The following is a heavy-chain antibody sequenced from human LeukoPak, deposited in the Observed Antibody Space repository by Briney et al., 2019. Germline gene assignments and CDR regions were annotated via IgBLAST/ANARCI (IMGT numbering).Heavy chain of an antibody. CDR1: GFTFSSYG. V-gene: IGHV3-23*01. J-gene: IGHJ4*02. CDR2: TSGSGGST. D-gene: IGHD3-10*01. Sequence: GGSLRLSCAASGFTFSSYGMSWVRQAPGKGLEWVSATSGSGGSTYYADSVKGRFTISRDNSKNTLYLQMNSLRAEDTAVYYCAKDRGIISDYWGQGTLVTVSS. CDR3: AKDRGIISDY.